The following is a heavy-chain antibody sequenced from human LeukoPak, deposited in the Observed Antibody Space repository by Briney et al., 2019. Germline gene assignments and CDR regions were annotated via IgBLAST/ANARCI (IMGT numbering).Heavy chain of an antibody. CDR2: IDPSDSYT. CDR3: ARLTVVVPAASNWFDP. V-gene: IGHV5-10-1*01. D-gene: IGHD2-2*01. Sequence: GESLKISCKGSGSSFTSYWISWVRQMPGKGLEWMGRIDPSDSYTNYSPSFQGHVTISADKSISTAYLQWSSLKASDTAMYYCARLTVVVPAASNWFDPWGQGTLVTVSS. J-gene: IGHJ5*02. CDR1: GSSFTSYW.